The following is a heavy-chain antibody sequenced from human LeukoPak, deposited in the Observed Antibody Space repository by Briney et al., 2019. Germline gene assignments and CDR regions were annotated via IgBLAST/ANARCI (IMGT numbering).Heavy chain of an antibody. CDR1: GYTFTSYG. CDR3: ARDYNYYDSSGYYGAFDI. Sequence: ASVKVSCKASGYTFTSYGISWVRQAPGQGLEWMGWISAYNGNTNYAQKLQGRVTMTTDTSTSTAYMELRSLRSGDTAVYYCARDYNYYDSSGYYGAFDIWGQGTMVTVSS. CDR2: ISAYNGNT. D-gene: IGHD3-22*01. J-gene: IGHJ3*02. V-gene: IGHV1-18*01.